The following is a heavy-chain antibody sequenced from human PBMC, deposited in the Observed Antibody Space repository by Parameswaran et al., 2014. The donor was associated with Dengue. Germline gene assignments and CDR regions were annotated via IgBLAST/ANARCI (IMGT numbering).Heavy chain of an antibody. Sequence: WVRQAPGQGLEWMGWMNPNSGNTGYAQKFQGRVTMTRNTSISTAYMELSSLRSEDTAVYYCARDGVVVVAATLDYYGMDVWGQGTTVTVSS. CDR3: ARDGVVVVAATLDYYGMDV. V-gene: IGHV1-8*01. J-gene: IGHJ6*02. D-gene: IGHD2-15*01. CDR2: MNPNSGNT.